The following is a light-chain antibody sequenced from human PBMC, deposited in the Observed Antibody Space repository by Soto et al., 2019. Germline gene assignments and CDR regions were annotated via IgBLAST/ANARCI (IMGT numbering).Light chain of an antibody. V-gene: IGKV1-5*01. CDR3: QQYNSYSWT. J-gene: IGKJ1*01. CDR1: QXISSW. Sequence: DXQRTQSPSTLSASVRDRVTITCRASQXISSWLAWYKXKPGKXTQLMIYDDSXXESGVQSXXSGSGSGTEFTLTISSMKPDDFATYYCQQYNSYSWTFGQGTKVDIK. CDR2: DDS.